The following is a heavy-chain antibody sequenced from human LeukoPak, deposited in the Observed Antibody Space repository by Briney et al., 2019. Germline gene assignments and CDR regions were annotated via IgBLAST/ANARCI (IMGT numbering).Heavy chain of an antibody. V-gene: IGHV4-59*01. CDR1: GVSISSYY. Sequence: PSETLSLTCTVSGVSISSYYWSWIRQPPGKGLEWIGYIYHSGSTYYNPSLKSRVTVSVDTSKNKFSLKLRSVIAADTAVYYCARDKVGGGGMDVWGQGTTVTVSS. D-gene: IGHD1-26*01. CDR3: ARDKVGGGGMDV. CDR2: IYHSGST. J-gene: IGHJ6*02.